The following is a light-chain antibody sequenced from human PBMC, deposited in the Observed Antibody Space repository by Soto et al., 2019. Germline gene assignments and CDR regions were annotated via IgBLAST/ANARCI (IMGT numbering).Light chain of an antibody. V-gene: IGKV1-39*01. Sequence: DIQMTQSPSSLSASVGDRVSIACRASQSISSYLNWYQQKPGKAPKLLIYAASSLQSGVPSRFSGSGSGTDFTLTISSLQPEDFATYYCQQSYGTPITFGQGTRWRL. CDR1: QSISSY. CDR2: AAS. CDR3: QQSYGTPIT. J-gene: IGKJ5*01.